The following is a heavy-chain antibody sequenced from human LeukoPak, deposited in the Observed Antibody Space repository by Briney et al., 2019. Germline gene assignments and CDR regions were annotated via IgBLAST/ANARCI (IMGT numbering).Heavy chain of an antibody. J-gene: IGHJ4*02. V-gene: IGHV3-33*08. D-gene: IGHD3-22*01. CDR1: GFSFSTYS. CDR2: IWYDGSNK. CDR3: ARSRGYYYESSGYPDY. Sequence: GGSLRLSCAASGFSFSTYSMNWVRQAPGKGLEWVAAIWYDGSNKYYADSVKGRFTISRDNSKNTLYLQMNSLRAEDMAVYYCARSRGYYYESSGYPDYWGQGTLVTVSS.